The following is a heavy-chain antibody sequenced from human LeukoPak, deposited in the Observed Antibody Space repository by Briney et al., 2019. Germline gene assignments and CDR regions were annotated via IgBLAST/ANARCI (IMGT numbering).Heavy chain of an antibody. CDR1: GGSISSGDYY. CDR2: IYYSGST. V-gene: IGHV4-30-4*01. Sequence: SETLSLTCTVSGGSISSGDYYWSWIRQPPGKGLEWIGYIYYSGSTYYNPSLKSRVTISVDTSKNQFSLKLSSVTAADTAVYYCAREEDTYYYYGMDVWGQGTTVTVSS. J-gene: IGHJ6*02. CDR3: AREEDTYYYYGMDV. D-gene: IGHD2-15*01.